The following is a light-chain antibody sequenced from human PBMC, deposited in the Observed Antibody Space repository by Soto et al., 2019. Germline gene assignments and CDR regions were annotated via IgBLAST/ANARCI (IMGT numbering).Light chain of an antibody. V-gene: IGKV4-1*01. CDR3: QQFYNTPLT. Sequence: QSPDSLAVSLGERATINCXXXXXVLYSSNNKXXLXWYQQKPGQPPKLLIYWASTRESGVPDRFSGSGSGTDFTLTISSLQAEDVAVYYCQQFYNTPLTFGGGTKVEIK. J-gene: IGKJ4*01. CDR1: XXVLYSSNNKXX. CDR2: WAS.